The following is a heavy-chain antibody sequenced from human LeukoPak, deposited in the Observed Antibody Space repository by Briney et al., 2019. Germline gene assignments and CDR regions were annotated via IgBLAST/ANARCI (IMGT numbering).Heavy chain of an antibody. CDR3: TTFVALRASDV. CDR2: VYGGDTT. V-gene: IGHV3-66*01. Sequence: GGSLRLSCADSGSSGTTNYMSWVRQAPGKGLEFVSIVYGGDTTVYADSVKGRFTISRDTSKNTLFLQMSSLTVEDTAVYYCTTFVALRASDVWGQGTMVTVS. CDR1: GSSGTTNY. D-gene: IGHD3-10*02. J-gene: IGHJ3*01.